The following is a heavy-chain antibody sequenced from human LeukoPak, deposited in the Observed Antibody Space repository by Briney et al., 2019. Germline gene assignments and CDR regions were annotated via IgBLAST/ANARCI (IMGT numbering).Heavy chain of an antibody. V-gene: IGHV4-59*01. J-gene: IGHJ3*02. Sequence: SETLSLTCSVSGRSISSYYWSWVRQPPGKGLEWIGNIYYSGSTNDNPSLKTRVTISVDTSKNQFSLQLSSVTAADTAVYYCARANTNNDAFDIWGRGTLVTVSS. CDR1: GRSISSYY. CDR2: IYYSGST. CDR3: ARANTNNDAFDI. D-gene: IGHD3-16*01.